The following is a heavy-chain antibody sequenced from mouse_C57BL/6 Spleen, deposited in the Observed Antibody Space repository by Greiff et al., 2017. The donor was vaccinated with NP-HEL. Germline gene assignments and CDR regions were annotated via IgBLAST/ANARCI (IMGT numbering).Heavy chain of an antibody. J-gene: IGHJ2*01. D-gene: IGHD2-3*01. Sequence: ESGPGLVKPSQSLSLTCSVTGYSITSGYYWNWIRQFPGNKLEWMGYISYDGSNNYNPSLKNRISITRDTSKNQFFLKLNSVTTEDTATYYCARVPYDGSLGYWGQGTTLTVSS. CDR2: ISYDGSN. CDR1: GYSITSGYY. CDR3: ARVPYDGSLGY. V-gene: IGHV3-6*01.